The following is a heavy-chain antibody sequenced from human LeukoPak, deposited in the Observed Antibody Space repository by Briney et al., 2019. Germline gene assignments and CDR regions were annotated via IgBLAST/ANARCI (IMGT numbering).Heavy chain of an antibody. CDR1: GGSISSSSYY. Sequence: PSETLSLTCTVSGGSISSSSYYWGWIRQPPGKGLEWIGSIYYSGSTYYNPSLKSRVTISVDTSKNQFSLKLSSVTAADTAVYYCARGYGVTDFDYWGQGTLVTVSS. CDR2: IYYSGST. CDR3: ARGYGVTDFDY. J-gene: IGHJ4*02. D-gene: IGHD1-14*01. V-gene: IGHV4-39*07.